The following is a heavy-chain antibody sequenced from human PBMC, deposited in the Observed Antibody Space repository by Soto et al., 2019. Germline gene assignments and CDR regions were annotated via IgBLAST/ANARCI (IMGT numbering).Heavy chain of an antibody. CDR1: GFTFSSYA. Sequence: VQLLESGGGLVQPGGSLRLSCAASGFTFSSYAMSWVRQAPGKGLEWVSAISGSDGSTYYADSVKGRFTVSRDNSKNTLYLQMNSLRAEDTAVYYCAKLPPHDFWSGYPYFDYGGQGTLVTVSP. J-gene: IGHJ4*02. V-gene: IGHV3-23*01. D-gene: IGHD3-3*01. CDR2: ISGSDGST. CDR3: AKLPPHDFWSGYPYFDY.